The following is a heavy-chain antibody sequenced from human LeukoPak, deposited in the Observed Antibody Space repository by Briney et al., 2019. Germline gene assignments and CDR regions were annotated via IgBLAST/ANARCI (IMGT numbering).Heavy chain of an antibody. J-gene: IGHJ3*02. Sequence: GGSLRLSCAASGFTVSSNYMSWVRQVPGKGLEWVSVIYSDGSTYYADSVKGRFTISRDNSKNTLYLRMNSLRAEDTAVYYCARGRAITFGGVMLGAFDIWGQGTTVTVSS. V-gene: IGHV3-66*01. CDR2: IYSDGST. CDR1: GFTVSSNY. D-gene: IGHD3-16*01. CDR3: ARGRAITFGGVMLGAFDI.